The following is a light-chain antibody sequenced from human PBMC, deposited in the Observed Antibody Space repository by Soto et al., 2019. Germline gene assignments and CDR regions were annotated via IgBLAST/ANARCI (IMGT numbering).Light chain of an antibody. J-gene: IGLJ2*01. Sequence: QSALTQPASVSGSPGQSITISCTGTSSDVGGYNYVSWYQQHPGKAPKLMIYDVSNRPSGVSNRFSGSKSDNTASLTISGFQAEDEADYYCSSYTSSSTLEVVFGGGTKLTVL. V-gene: IGLV2-14*01. CDR2: DVS. CDR3: SSYTSSSTLEVV. CDR1: SSDVGGYNY.